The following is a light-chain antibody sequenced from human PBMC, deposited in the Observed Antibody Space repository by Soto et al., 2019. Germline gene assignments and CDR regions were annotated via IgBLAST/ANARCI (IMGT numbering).Light chain of an antibody. CDR3: QSYDSSLSGYV. Sequence: QSVLTQPPSVSGGPGQRVTISCTGSSSNIGAGYDVHWYQQLPGPAPKPLIYGNSNRPSGVPDRFSGSKSGTSASLAITGLQAEDEADYYCQSYDSSLSGYVFGTGTKVTVL. CDR1: SSNIGAGYD. CDR2: GNS. V-gene: IGLV1-40*01. J-gene: IGLJ1*01.